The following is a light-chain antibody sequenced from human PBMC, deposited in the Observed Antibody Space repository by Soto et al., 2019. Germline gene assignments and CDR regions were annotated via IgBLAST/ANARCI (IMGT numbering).Light chain of an antibody. V-gene: IGKV1-5*01. CDR1: QNVNGW. J-gene: IGKJ5*01. CDR2: DAS. Sequence: DIQMTQSPSTLSASVGDRVTITCRASQNVNGWLAWYQQKPGKAPKLLIYDASSLESGVPSRFSGSGSGTDFTLTISSLQPEDFATYYCQQSYSTPITFGQGTRLEIK. CDR3: QQSYSTPIT.